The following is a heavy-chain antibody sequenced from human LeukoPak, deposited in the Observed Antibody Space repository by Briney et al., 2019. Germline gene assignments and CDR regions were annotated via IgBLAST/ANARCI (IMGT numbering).Heavy chain of an antibody. V-gene: IGHV3-23*01. D-gene: IGHD6-13*01. Sequence: PGVSLRLSCAASGFTFSIYSMSWLRRAPGKGREGVSAISGSGGSTYYAGSVKGRFTISRDNSMNTLYLQMNSLRAEDTAVYYCAKDVGYSSSWYDAFDIWGQGTMVTVSS. CDR1: GFTFSIYS. J-gene: IGHJ3*02. CDR2: ISGSGGST. CDR3: AKDVGYSSSWYDAFDI.